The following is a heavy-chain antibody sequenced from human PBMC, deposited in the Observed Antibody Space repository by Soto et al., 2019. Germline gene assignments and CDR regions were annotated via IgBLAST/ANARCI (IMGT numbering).Heavy chain of an antibody. D-gene: IGHD2-21*02. Sequence: QITLKESGPSLVKPTQTLTLTCTFSGFSLSTGGVGVGWIRQPPGKALEWLALIYGDDDKRYSPSLRSRLTVTKDTSKNQGVLKMPHMDPADTATYYCAHSRCGGDCLQSYSSHYYYGMDVWGQGTTVTVSS. CDR2: IYGDDDK. J-gene: IGHJ6*02. V-gene: IGHV2-5*02. CDR3: AHSRCGGDCLQSYSSHYYYGMDV. CDR1: GFSLSTGGVG.